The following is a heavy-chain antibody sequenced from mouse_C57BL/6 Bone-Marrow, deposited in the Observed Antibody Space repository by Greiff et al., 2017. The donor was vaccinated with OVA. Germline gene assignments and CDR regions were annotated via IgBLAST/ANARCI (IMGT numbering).Heavy chain of an antibody. J-gene: IGHJ2*01. CDR3: TRDLTGTSDY. CDR2: ISSGGDYT. CDR1: GFTFSSYA. Sequence: EVHLVESGEGLVKPGGSLKLSCAASGFTFSSYAMSWVRQTPEQRLEWVAYISSGGDYTYYADTVKGRFTISRDNARNTLYLQMSSLKSEDTAMYYCTRDLTGTSDYWGQGTTLTVSS. V-gene: IGHV5-9-1*02. D-gene: IGHD4-1*01.